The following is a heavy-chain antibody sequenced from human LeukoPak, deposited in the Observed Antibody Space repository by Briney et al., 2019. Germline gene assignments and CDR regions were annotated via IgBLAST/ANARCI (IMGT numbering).Heavy chain of an antibody. CDR1: GFSFNTYS. J-gene: IGHJ6*01. CDR2: ISSSDNYI. Sequence: PGGSLRLSCAASGFSFNTYSMRWVRQAPGKGPEWVSSISSSDNYIYYADSVKGRFTVTRDNAGNSLYLQMSSLRAEATVVYYCAKVIGYEDYEGSYGMAGGGDGRTVTVS. CDR3: AKVIGYEDYEGSYGMAG. V-gene: IGHV3-21*01. D-gene: IGHD5-12*01.